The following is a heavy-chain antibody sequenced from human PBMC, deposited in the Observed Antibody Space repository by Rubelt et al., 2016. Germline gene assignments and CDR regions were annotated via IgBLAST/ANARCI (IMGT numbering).Heavy chain of an antibody. J-gene: IGHJ6*02. CDR1: GYTFTSYG. V-gene: IGHV1-18*01. CDR2: ISAYHGNT. CDR3: AREGVKGSRKDGMDV. Sequence: VQLVQSGADVKKPGASVKVSCKASGYTFTSYGISWVRQAPGQGLEWMGWISAYHGNTTYAQKLQGRVTRTTDTSTSTAYMELRSLRSDDTAVYYCAREGVKGSRKDGMDVWGQGTTVTVSS. D-gene: IGHD2-8*01.